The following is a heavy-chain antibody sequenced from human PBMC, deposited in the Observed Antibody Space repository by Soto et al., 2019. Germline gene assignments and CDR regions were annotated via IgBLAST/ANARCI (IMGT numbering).Heavy chain of an antibody. J-gene: IGHJ6*02. CDR3: ARDQSGYYGSGSYSDYYYGMDV. V-gene: IGHV3-48*03. D-gene: IGHD3-10*01. CDR2: ISSSGSTI. Sequence: ESGGGLVQPGGSLRLSCAASGFTFSSYEMNWVRQAPGKGLEWVSYISSSGSTIYYADSVKGRFTISRDNAKNSLYLQMNSPRAEDTAVYYCARDQSGYYGSGSYSDYYYGMDVWGQGTTVTVSS. CDR1: GFTFSSYE.